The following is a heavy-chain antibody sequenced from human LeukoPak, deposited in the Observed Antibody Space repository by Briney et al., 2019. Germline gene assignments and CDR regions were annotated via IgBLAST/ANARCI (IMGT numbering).Heavy chain of an antibody. CDR2: INHSGST. V-gene: IGHV4-34*01. J-gene: IGHJ6*03. D-gene: IGHD3-16*02. CDR1: GGSFSGYY. CDR3: ARGLTFGGVIVRNYYYMDV. Sequence: SETLSLTCAVYGGSFSGYYWSWIRQPPGKGLEWIGEINHSGSTNYNPSLKSRVTISVDTSKNQFSLKLSSVTAADTAVYYCARGLTFGGVIVRNYYYMDVWGKGTTVTVSS.